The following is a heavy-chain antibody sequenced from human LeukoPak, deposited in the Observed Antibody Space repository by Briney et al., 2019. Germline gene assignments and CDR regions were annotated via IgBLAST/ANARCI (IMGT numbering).Heavy chain of an antibody. CDR1: GFTFSSYS. Sequence: GGSLRLSCAASGFTFSSYSMNWVRQAPGKGLEWVSYISSSSSSIYYADSVKGRFTISRDDAKNSLYLQMNSLRAEDTAVYYCAIKQSGYADYWGQGPLVTVSS. CDR2: ISSSSSSI. J-gene: IGHJ4*02. D-gene: IGHD3-22*01. V-gene: IGHV3-48*04. CDR3: AIKQSGYADY.